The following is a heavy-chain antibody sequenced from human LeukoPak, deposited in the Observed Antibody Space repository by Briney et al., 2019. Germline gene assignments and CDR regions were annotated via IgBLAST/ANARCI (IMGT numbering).Heavy chain of an antibody. V-gene: IGHV3-30*02. J-gene: IGHJ4*02. CDR1: GFTFSSYG. CDR2: IRYTGSD. Sequence: GGSLRLSCVASGFTFSSYGMHWVRQAPGKGLEWVAFIRYTGSDNYADSVKGRFTISRDNSKSTLYLQMNSLRAEDTAVYYCARMGGSYLSFDYWGQGTLVTVSS. CDR3: ARMGGSYLSFDY. D-gene: IGHD1-26*01.